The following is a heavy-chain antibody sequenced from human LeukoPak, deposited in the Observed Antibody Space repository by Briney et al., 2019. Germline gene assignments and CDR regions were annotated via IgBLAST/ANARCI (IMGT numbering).Heavy chain of an antibody. Sequence: GGSLRLSCAASGFTFSSYAMHWVRQAPGKGLEWVAVISYDGSNKYYADSVKGRFTISRDNSKNTLYLQMNSLRAEDTAVYYCARVAVPKQWLVLGYYYCMDVWGQGTTVTVSS. V-gene: IGHV3-30-3*01. CDR1: GFTFSSYA. J-gene: IGHJ6*02. CDR3: ARVAVPKQWLVLGYYYCMDV. D-gene: IGHD6-19*01. CDR2: ISYDGSNK.